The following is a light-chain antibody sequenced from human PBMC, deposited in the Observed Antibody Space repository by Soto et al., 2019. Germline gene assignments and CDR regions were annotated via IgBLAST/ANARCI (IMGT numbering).Light chain of an antibody. V-gene: IGKV3-11*01. CDR3: QQRSNWPPE. J-gene: IGKJ3*01. Sequence: EIVLTQSPATLSLSPGERATLSCRASQSVSSYLAWYQQKPGQAPRLLIYDASNRATGIPARFSGSGSGTDFSLAISSLEPEDFAVYYCQQRSNWPPEIGPGNNVYIK. CDR1: QSVSSY. CDR2: DAS.